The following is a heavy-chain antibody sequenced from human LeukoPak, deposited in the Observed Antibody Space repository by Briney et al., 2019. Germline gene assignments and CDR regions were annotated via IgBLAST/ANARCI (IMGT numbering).Heavy chain of an antibody. CDR3: VRRGYPYAYDF. J-gene: IGHJ4*02. CDR2: ISYDGSNK. CDR1: GFTFSSNG. V-gene: IGHV3-30*03. D-gene: IGHD5-18*01. Sequence: PGGSLRLSCAASGFTFSSNGMHWVRQAPGKGLEWVAIISYDGSNKYYADSVKGRFTISRDTSKNTLFLQMSSLRADDSAVYYCVRRGYPYAYDFWGQGTLVTVPS.